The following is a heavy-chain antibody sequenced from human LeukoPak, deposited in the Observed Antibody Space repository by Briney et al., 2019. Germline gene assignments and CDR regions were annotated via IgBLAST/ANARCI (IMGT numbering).Heavy chain of an antibody. D-gene: IGHD2-2*01. J-gene: IGHJ4*02. CDR2: INPNSGFT. Sequence: ASVKVSCKASGYPFTGYYLHWVPQAPGQGLEWMGWINPNSGFTNYAQKFQGRVTMTRDTSISTAYMELSRLRSDDTTVYHCARLAGCSSSSCRSFDYWGQGTLVTVSS. CDR1: GYPFTGYY. CDR3: ARLAGCSSSSCRSFDY. V-gene: IGHV1-2*02.